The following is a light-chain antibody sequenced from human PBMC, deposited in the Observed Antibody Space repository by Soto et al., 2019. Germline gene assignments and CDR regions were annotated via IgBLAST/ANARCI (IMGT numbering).Light chain of an antibody. CDR2: ADT. V-gene: IGLV1-40*01. CDR3: QSYDSNLIGLI. J-gene: IGLJ2*01. Sequence: QSVLTQPPSVTGAPGQRVTISCTGSNSNIGAGYPVHWYQQFPGAAPKLLIYADTHRPSGVPDRFSGSKSGTSASLAITGRQAEDEADFYCQSYDSNLIGLIFGGGTKLTVL. CDR1: NSNIGAGYP.